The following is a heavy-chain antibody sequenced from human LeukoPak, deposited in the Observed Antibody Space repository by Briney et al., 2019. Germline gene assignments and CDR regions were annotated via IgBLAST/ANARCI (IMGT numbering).Heavy chain of an antibody. D-gene: IGHD3-10*01. Sequence: SVKVSCKASGGTFSSYTINWVRQAPGQGLEWMGGIIPVFGTANYVQKFQGRVTITTDESTSTAYMELSSLRSEDTAVYYCAAGERLWFGELPLNYWGQGTLVTVSS. CDR3: AAGERLWFGELPLNY. J-gene: IGHJ4*02. CDR2: IIPVFGTA. CDR1: GGTFSSYT. V-gene: IGHV1-69*05.